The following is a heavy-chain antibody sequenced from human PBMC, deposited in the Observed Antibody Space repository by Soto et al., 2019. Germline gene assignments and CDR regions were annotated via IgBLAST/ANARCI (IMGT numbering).Heavy chain of an antibody. CDR3: AKEFWSGPFDY. J-gene: IGHJ4*02. CDR2: IGTAGDT. CDR1: GFTFSSYD. Sequence: GGSLRLSCAASGFTFSSYDMHWVRQATGKGLEWVSAIGTAGDTYYPGSVKGRFTISRENAKNSLYLQMNSLRAGDTAVYYCAKEFWSGPFDYWGQGTLVTVSS. D-gene: IGHD3-3*01. V-gene: IGHV3-13*04.